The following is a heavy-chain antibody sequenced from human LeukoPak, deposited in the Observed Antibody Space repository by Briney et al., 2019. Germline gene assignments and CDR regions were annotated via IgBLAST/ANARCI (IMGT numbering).Heavy chain of an antibody. CDR2: IYYSGST. D-gene: IGHD3-10*01. J-gene: IGHJ4*02. Sequence: PSETLSLTCTVSGGSISSYYWSWIRQPPGKGLEWIGYIYYSGSTNYNPSLKSRVTISVDTSKNQFSLKLSSVTAADTAVYYCARGSGSYYGSGSLWDYWGQGTLVTVSS. CDR3: ARGSGSYYGSGSLWDY. V-gene: IGHV4-59*01. CDR1: GGSISSYY.